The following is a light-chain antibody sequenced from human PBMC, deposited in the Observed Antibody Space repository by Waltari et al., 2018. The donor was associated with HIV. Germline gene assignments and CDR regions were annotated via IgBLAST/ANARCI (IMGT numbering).Light chain of an antibody. J-gene: IGLJ3*02. CDR3: CSYAGSFTLL. V-gene: IGLV2-11*01. CDR2: DVN. Sequence: QSALTQPRSVSGSPGQSVTISCSGPFRDVGGYNFVSWYQQHSGKAPNLVIFDVNKRPSGVPDRFSGSKSGNTASLTVSGLQAEDEADYFCCSYAGSFTLLFGGGTNLAVL. CDR1: FRDVGGYNF.